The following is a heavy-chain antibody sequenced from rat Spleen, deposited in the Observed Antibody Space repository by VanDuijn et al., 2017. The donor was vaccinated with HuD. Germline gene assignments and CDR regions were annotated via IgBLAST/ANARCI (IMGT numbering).Heavy chain of an antibody. J-gene: IGHJ2*01. Sequence: QVQLKESGPGLVQPSQTLSLTCTVSGFSLSSHGVAWVRQPPGRGLEWMGVIWGNGDTNDRSALKSRLSINRDTSKSQVFLKVNNLQTEDTATYFCVSQYYYDGYYRDYWGQGLMVTVSS. CDR2: IWGNGDT. D-gene: IGHD1-12*03. V-gene: IGHV2S61*01. CDR3: VSQYYYDGYYRDY. CDR1: GFSLSSHG.